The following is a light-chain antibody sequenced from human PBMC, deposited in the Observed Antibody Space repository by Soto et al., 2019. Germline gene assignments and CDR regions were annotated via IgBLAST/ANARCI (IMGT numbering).Light chain of an antibody. V-gene: IGKV1-9*01. Sequence: DILLTQSPSFLSASVGDRVTITCRASQGISSYLAWYQQKPGKAPKLLIYAASTLQSGVPSRFSGSGSGTEFTLTISSLQPEDFATYYCQQLNSYSSITFGQGTRLEIK. J-gene: IGKJ5*01. CDR2: AAS. CDR3: QQLNSYSSIT. CDR1: QGISSY.